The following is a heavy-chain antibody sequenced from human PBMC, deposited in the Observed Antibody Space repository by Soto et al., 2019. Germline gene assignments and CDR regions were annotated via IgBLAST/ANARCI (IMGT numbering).Heavy chain of an antibody. CDR1: GDSVTSGDYY. D-gene: IGHD2-21*02. V-gene: IGHV4-61*08. CDR3: ARITVHTYMTDWVDP. CDR2: IYYSGNT. J-gene: IGHJ5*01. Sequence: SETVSLTCTVSGDSVTSGDYYWSWIRQPPGKGLEWIGYIYYSGNTNYSPSLKSRVAISIDTSHNQFSLKLSSVTAADTAVYFCARITVHTYMTDWVDPWGQGTLVT.